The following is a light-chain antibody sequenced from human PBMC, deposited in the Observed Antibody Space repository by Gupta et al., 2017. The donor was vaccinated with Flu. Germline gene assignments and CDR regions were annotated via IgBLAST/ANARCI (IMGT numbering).Light chain of an antibody. CDR3: QSYDSSTQV. Sequence: FMLTPPHSVSESPGKTVTFSCTRSGGSIASNYVQWYQQRPGSAPTTVIFEDNRRPSGVPDRFSGSIDSSSNSASLTISGLKTEDEADYYCQSYDSSTQVFGGGTKLTVL. CDR1: GGSIASNY. V-gene: IGLV6-57*03. J-gene: IGLJ3*02. CDR2: EDN.